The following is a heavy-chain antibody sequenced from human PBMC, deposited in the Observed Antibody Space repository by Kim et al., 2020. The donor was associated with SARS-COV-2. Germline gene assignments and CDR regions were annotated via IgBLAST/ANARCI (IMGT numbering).Heavy chain of an antibody. J-gene: IGHJ4*02. Sequence: YYADSVMGRFTISRDNDKHSLYLQMNSLRAEDTAVYYCARGPNYSPFDYWGQGTLVTVSS. CDR3: ARGPNYSPFDY. D-gene: IGHD4-4*01. V-gene: IGHV3-48*03.